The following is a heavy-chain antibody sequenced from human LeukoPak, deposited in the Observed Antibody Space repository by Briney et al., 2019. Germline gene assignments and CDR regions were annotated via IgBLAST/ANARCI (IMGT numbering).Heavy chain of an antibody. V-gene: IGHV3-53*01. CDR2: ISSEGFT. J-gene: IGHJ4*02. D-gene: IGHD2-15*01. CDR3: ARGRGGD. CDR1: GVAVNSYF. Sequence: PGGSLRLSCAVAGVAVNSYFMGWVRQAPGNGLEWDSLISSEGFTSYADSVKGRFTISRDNSKNTLYLQMNSLRAEDTAFYYCARGRGGDWGQGALVTVSS.